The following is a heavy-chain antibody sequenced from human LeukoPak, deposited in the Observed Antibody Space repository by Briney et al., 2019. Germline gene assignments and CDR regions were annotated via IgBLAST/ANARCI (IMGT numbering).Heavy chain of an antibody. J-gene: IGHJ4*02. CDR3: ATNTSNGDRYFDY. D-gene: IGHD4-17*01. CDR2: ISPTTRTT. Sequence: GGSLRLSGAAAGFPFSSYAMSWIRKAPGEGLEWLSAISPTTRTTFYADSVKGRFTISRDNSENTLFLQMNSLRAEDTAVYYCATNTSNGDRYFDYWGQGALVTVSS. V-gene: IGHV3-23*01. CDR1: GFPFSSYA.